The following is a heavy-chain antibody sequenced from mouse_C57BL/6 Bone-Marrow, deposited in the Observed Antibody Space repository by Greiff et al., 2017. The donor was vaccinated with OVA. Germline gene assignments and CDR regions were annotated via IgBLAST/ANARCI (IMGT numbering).Heavy chain of an antibody. CDR1: GYTFTSYW. CDR3: ARWKRGY. Sequence: VQLQQSGAELVKPGASVKLSCTASGYTFTSYWMHWVKQRPGQGLEWIGEIDPSDGYTNYNPNFKGKATLTVDTSSNTAYLQLSSLTSEDSAVYYCARWKRGYWGQGTTLTVSS. V-gene: IGHV1-50*01. J-gene: IGHJ2*01. CDR2: IDPSDGYT.